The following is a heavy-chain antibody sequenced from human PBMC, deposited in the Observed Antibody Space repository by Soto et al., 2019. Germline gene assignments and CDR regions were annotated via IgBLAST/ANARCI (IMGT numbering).Heavy chain of an antibody. J-gene: IGHJ4*01. V-gene: IGHV3-30*18. Sequence: GGSLRLSCIASGFTFSRYGIHWVRQAPGKGLEWVGVISSDGKTKYYADSVKGRFTISRDNSKNTLYLQMDSLRPEDTAVYYCAEEIAVAGDLDYWGHGTLVTVSS. CDR1: GFTFSRYG. CDR3: AEEIAVAGDLDY. D-gene: IGHD6-19*01. CDR2: ISSDGKTK.